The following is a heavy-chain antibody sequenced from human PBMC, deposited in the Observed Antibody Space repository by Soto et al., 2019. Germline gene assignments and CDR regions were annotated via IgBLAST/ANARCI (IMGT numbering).Heavy chain of an antibody. J-gene: IGHJ4*02. D-gene: IGHD6-13*01. CDR2: ISGYNGYP. CDR3: ARATAGARYDF. CDR1: GYIFTNYG. Sequence: QVQLVQSGAEVRKPGASVNVSCKTSGYIFTNYGVAWVRQAPGQGLELVAWISGYNGYPKHTQKFQGRVTVTTDTTTRTGYMELRNLRSDDXXVYYCARATAGARYDFWGQGTRVTVSS. V-gene: IGHV1-18*01.